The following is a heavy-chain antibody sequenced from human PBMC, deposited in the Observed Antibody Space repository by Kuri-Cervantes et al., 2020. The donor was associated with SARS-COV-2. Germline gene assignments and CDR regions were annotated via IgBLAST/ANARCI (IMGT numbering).Heavy chain of an antibody. D-gene: IGHD4-11*01. CDR2: INPSGGST. V-gene: IGHV1-46*01. CDR1: GYTFTSYY. Sequence: ASVKVSCKASGYTFTSYYMHWVRQAPGQGLEWMGIINPSGGSTSYAQKFQGRVTMTRETSISTAYMELSRQRSDDTAVYYCARERRVTTRFDYWGQGTLVTVSS. J-gene: IGHJ4*02. CDR3: ARERRVTTRFDY.